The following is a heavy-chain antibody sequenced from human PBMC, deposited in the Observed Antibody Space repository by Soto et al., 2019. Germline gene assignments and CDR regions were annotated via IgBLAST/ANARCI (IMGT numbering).Heavy chain of an antibody. D-gene: IGHD2-21*01. CDR2: INSDGSST. Sequence: EVQLVESGGGLVQPGGSLRLSCAASGFTFSSYWMHWLRQAPGKGLVWVSRINSDGSSTNYADSVKGRFTISRDNAKNTLYLQMNSLRAEDTAVYYCAREYCAGGCPFFGYWGQGTLVTVSS. CDR1: GFTFSSYW. CDR3: AREYCAGGCPFFGY. J-gene: IGHJ4*02. V-gene: IGHV3-74*01.